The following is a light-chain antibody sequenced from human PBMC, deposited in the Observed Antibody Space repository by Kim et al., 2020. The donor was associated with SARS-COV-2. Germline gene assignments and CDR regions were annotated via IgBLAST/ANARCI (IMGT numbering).Light chain of an antibody. CDR2: GAS. Sequence: SVSTGEGATLSCRASQNINTKLAWYQQKPGQAPRLLIYGASIRAAGVPARFGGSGSGTAFTLTISTLQSEDSAIYYCQQYNDWVTFGGGTKVDIK. V-gene: IGKV3-15*01. CDR3: QQYNDWVT. CDR1: QNINTK. J-gene: IGKJ4*01.